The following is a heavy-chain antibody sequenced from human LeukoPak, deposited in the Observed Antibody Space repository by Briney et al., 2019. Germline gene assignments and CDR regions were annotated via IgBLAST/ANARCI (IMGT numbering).Heavy chain of an antibody. Sequence: ASVKVSCKASGGTFSSYAISWVRQAPGQGLEWMGGIIPIFGTANHAQKFQGRVTITADESTSTAYMELSSLRSEDTAVYYCARVGLGMMTCYYYGMDVWGQGTTVTASS. CDR3: ARVGLGMMTCYYYGMDV. CDR2: IIPIFGTA. D-gene: IGHD3-16*01. J-gene: IGHJ6*02. CDR1: GGTFSSYA. V-gene: IGHV1-69*13.